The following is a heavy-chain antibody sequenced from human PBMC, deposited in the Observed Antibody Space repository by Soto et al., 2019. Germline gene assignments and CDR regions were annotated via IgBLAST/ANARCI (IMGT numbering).Heavy chain of an antibody. CDR2: VKSKSEGGTI. CDR3: VAGSPFEY. J-gene: IGHJ4*02. V-gene: IGHV3-15*05. D-gene: IGHD2-21*01. Sequence: GGSLRLSCAASGFIFRYAGSSWVRQATGKGLEWIGRVKSKSEGGTIDYAALVKGRFTVSRDDSINTVSLQIDSLKMEDKAVYFCVAGSPFEYWGQGTLVTVSS. CDR1: GFIFRYAG.